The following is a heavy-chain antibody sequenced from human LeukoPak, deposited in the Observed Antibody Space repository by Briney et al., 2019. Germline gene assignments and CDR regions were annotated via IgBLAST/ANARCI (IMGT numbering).Heavy chain of an antibody. CDR1: GYTFTGYY. V-gene: IGHV1-2*02. D-gene: IGHD3-22*01. J-gene: IGHJ4*02. Sequence: ASVKVSCKASGYTFTGYYMHWVRQAPGQGLEWMGWINPNSGGTNYAQKFQGRVTMTRDTSISTAYMELSRLRSDDTAVYYCASLQGSSGTHFDYWGQGTLVTVSS. CDR2: INPNSGGT. CDR3: ASLQGSSGTHFDY.